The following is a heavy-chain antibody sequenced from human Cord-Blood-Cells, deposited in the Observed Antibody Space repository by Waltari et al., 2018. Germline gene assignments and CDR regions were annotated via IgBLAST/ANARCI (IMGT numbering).Heavy chain of an antibody. CDR1: GFTFIRYW. CDR3: ARETRGWYFDL. D-gene: IGHD3-10*01. V-gene: IGHV3-7*01. CDR2: IKQDGSEK. Sequence: EVQLVESGGGLVQPGGSLRLSCAASGFTFIRYWMSWVRQAPGKGLEWVANIKQDGSEKYYVDSVKGRFTISRDNAKNSLYLQMNSLRAEDTAVYYCARETRGWYFDLWGRGTLVTVSS. J-gene: IGHJ2*01.